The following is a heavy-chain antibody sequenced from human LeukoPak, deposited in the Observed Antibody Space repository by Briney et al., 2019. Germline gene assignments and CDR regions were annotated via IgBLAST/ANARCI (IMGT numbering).Heavy chain of an antibody. Sequence: KVSETLSLTCTVSGGSISSSHYYWGWIRQTPGKGLEWIETIYYSGTTYYNPSLESRATISEDTSKNQFSLTLRSVTAADTAVYYCARQISDYYYYYIDVWGKGTTVTVSS. CDR2: IYYSGTT. J-gene: IGHJ6*03. CDR1: GGSISSSHYY. V-gene: IGHV4-39*01. D-gene: IGHD3-3*01. CDR3: ARQISDYYYYYIDV.